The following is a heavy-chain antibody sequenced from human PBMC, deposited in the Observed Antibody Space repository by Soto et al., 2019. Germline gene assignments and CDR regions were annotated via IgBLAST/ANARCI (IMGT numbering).Heavy chain of an antibody. D-gene: IGHD2-21*01. Sequence: PGGSLRLSCAASVLTFSDYYMSWIRQAPGKGLEWVSYISSSSSTIYYADSVKGRFTISRDNAKNSLYLQMNSLRDEDTAVYYCARVPRVVVRNYYGMDVWGQGTTVTVSS. CDR2: ISSSSSTI. CDR3: ARVPRVVVRNYYGMDV. CDR1: VLTFSDYY. V-gene: IGHV3-11*04. J-gene: IGHJ6*02.